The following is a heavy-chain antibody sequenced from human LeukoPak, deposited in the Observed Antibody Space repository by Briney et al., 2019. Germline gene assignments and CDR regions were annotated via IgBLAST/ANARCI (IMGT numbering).Heavy chain of an antibody. CDR1: GFTFSSYW. CDR2: IKSDGST. J-gene: IGHJ1*01. CDR3: ARAPSEIGGYYPEYFRH. D-gene: IGHD3-22*01. V-gene: IGHV3-74*01. Sequence: GGSLRLSCAASGFTFSSYWMHWVRQAPGKGLAWVSRIKSDGSTNYADSVKGRFTISRDNAKNTVSLQMNSLRTEDTGVYYCARAPSEIGGYYPEYFRHWGQGTLVTVSS.